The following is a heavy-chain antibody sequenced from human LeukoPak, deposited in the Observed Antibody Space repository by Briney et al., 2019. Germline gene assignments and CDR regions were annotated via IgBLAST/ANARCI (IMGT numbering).Heavy chain of an antibody. CDR2: ISLDGSNK. V-gene: IGHV3-30*01. Sequence: PGRSRKPSWPPLGSTFSSYAMHWVRPPQGKGIGWVAVISLDGSNKSYAESVKGRVTISRDDSKNTLYLQMNSLRAEDTAVYYCAREREGVVVPAASFDTWGQGTLVTVSS. CDR3: AREREGVVVPAASFDT. CDR1: GSTFSSYA. D-gene: IGHD2-2*01. J-gene: IGHJ5*02.